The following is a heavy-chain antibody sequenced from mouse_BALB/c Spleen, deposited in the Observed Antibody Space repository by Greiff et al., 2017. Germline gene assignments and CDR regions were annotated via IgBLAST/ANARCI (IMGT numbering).Heavy chain of an antibody. V-gene: IGHV1S41*01. J-gene: IGHJ2*01. D-gene: IGHD1-1*01. CDR3: ARYGIPPYFDY. CDR1: GYTFTSYW. CDR2: IAPGSGST. Sequence: DLVKPGASVKLSCKASGYTFTSYWINWIKQRPGQGLEWIGRIAPGSGSTYYNEMFKGKATLTVDTSSSTAYIQLSSLSSEDSAVYFGARYGIPPYFDYWGQGTTLTVSS.